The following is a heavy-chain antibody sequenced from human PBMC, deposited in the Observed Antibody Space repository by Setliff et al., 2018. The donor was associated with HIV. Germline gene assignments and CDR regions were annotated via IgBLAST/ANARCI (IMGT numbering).Heavy chain of an antibody. CDR2: LSPSGTT. CDR1: GGSFSNYY. V-gene: IGHV4-34*01. J-gene: IGHJ5*02. D-gene: IGHD6-13*01. CDR3: ARILVAAAGTGFDP. Sequence: SETLSLTCTVYGGSFSNYYTNWIRQPPGKGLEWIGELSPSGTTRSNPSLQSRVTISLDTSNNQFSLKLTSVTAADTAMYYCARILVAAAGTGFDPWGQGILVTVSS.